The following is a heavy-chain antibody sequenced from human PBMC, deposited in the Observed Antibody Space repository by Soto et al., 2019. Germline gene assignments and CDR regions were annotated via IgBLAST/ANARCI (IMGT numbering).Heavy chain of an antibody. Sequence: TLSLTCTVSGGFMSNRYYYWSWVRQNPGQGLEWIGHIFHSGRTYYNPSLKSRVSISVDTSKNQFSLNLNSVTAADTAVYYCARWVEVSLDYFDSWGQGIPVTVSS. J-gene: IGHJ4*02. CDR1: GGFMSNRYYY. CDR2: IFHSGRT. CDR3: ARWVEVSLDYFDS. D-gene: IGHD2-15*01. V-gene: IGHV4-31*03.